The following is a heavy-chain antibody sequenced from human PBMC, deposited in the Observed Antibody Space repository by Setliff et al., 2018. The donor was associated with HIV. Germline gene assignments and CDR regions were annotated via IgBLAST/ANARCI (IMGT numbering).Heavy chain of an antibody. CDR3: ANLWEMGA. D-gene: IGHD1-26*01. CDR2: IKKDGSEM. V-gene: IGHV3-7*01. CDR1: GFTFSNPW. Sequence: PGGSLRLSCAASGFTFSNPWMDWVRQVPGKGLERVATIKKDGSEMYYVDSVKGRFTISRDNARTSVYLEMKSLRVEDTAVYLCANLWEMGAWGQGTLVTVSS. J-gene: IGHJ5*02.